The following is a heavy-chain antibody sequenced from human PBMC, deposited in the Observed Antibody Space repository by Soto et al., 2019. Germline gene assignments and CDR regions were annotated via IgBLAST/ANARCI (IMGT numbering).Heavy chain of an antibody. V-gene: IGHV1-8*01. J-gene: IGHJ6*02. CDR1: GYTFTSYD. CDR2: MNPNSGNT. Sequence: ASVKVSCKASGYTFTSYDINWVRQATGQGLEWMGWMNPNSGNTGYAQKFQGRVTMTRNTSISTAYMELSSLRSEDTAVYYCARRDSSSWYRVNYGMDVWGQGTTFTVS. D-gene: IGHD6-13*01. CDR3: ARRDSSSWYRVNYGMDV.